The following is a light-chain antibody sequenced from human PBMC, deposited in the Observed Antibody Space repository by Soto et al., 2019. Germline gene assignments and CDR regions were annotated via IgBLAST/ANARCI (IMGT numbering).Light chain of an antibody. Sequence: NVLTQSPGTVSLAPGESGTLSCRAGQSVTSSYLAWYQQKPGQAPRLLIYGVSSRATGIPDRFSGSGAGTDFTLTISRLEPEDFAVYYCQQYGDAPLSFGGGTKVDIK. CDR3: QQYGDAPLS. J-gene: IGKJ4*01. CDR2: GVS. V-gene: IGKV3-20*01. CDR1: QSVTSSY.